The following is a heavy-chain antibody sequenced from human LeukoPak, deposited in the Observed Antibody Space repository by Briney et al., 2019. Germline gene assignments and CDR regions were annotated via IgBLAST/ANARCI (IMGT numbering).Heavy chain of an antibody. Sequence: GGSLRLSCAASGFTFSDHYMDWVRQAPGKGLEWVGRTRNKANSYTTEYAASVKGRFTISRDDSKNSLYLQMNSLKTEDTAVYYCARVKGKQDYFDYWGQGTLVTVSS. CDR1: GFTFSDHY. J-gene: IGHJ4*02. V-gene: IGHV3-72*01. D-gene: IGHD1/OR15-1a*01. CDR2: TRNKANSYTT. CDR3: ARVKGKQDYFDY.